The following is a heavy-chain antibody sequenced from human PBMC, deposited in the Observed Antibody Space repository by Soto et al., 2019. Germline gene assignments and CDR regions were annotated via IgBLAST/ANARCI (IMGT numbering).Heavy chain of an antibody. D-gene: IGHD1-20*01. J-gene: IGHJ3*02. V-gene: IGHV4-4*07. CDR3: ARGRITGSHGAFDI. CDR2: IYTSGST. Sequence: SETLSLTCTVSGGAISSYYWSWIRQPAGKGLEWIGRIYTSGSTNYNPSLKSRVTMSVDTSKNQFSLKLSSVTAADTAVYYCARGRITGSHGAFDIWGQGTMVTVSS. CDR1: GGAISSYY.